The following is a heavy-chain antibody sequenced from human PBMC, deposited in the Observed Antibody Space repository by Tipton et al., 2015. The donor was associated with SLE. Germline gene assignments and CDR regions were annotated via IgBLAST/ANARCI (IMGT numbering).Heavy chain of an antibody. CDR3: TRHAHTRGRFDI. CDR2: IYYSGST. V-gene: IGHV4-39*07. CDR1: GGSISISNYY. Sequence: LRLSCPVSGGSISISNYYWAWIRQPPGKGLEWIASIYYSGSTYYNPSLKSRVTISVDTSKNQFSLNLSSVTAADTAVYYCTRHAHTRGRFDIWGQGTMVTVSS. J-gene: IGHJ3*02.